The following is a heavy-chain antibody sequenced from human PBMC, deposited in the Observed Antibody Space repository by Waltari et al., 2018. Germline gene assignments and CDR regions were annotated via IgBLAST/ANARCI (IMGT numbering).Heavy chain of an antibody. Sequence: WWSWVGQTPEKELEWIGQAHHSGKTHYNPSLQSRGTISVDKPKNQFALKLNSVTAADTCVYYCAGDRASWLFFDYWGRGTLVTVSS. CDR1: W. V-gene: IGHV4-4*02. CDR2: AHHSGKT. J-gene: IGHJ4*02. CDR3: AGDRASWLFFDY. D-gene: IGHD2-15*01.